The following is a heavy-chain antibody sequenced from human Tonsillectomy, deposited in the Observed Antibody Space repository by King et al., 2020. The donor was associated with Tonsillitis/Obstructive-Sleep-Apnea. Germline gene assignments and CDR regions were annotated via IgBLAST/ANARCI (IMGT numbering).Heavy chain of an antibody. CDR3: ARGGIAAAGRQGGAGYYYYMDV. CDR2: ISPSDSGT. J-gene: IGHJ6*03. CDR1: GSSFTSYW. D-gene: IGHD6-13*01. Sequence: QLVQSGAEVKKPGESLKISCKGSGSSFTSYWIGWVRQMPGKGLEWIGMISPSDSGTRYSTSFQGQVTISAYKSNSTAYQQWSCLKASDTAMYYCARGGIAAAGRQGGAGYYYYMDVWGKGTTVTVSS. V-gene: IGHV5-51*01.